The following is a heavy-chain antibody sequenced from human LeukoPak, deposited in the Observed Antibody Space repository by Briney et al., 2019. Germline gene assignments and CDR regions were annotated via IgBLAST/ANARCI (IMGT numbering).Heavy chain of an antibody. CDR2: FDPEDGET. J-gene: IGHJ4*02. CDR1: GYTLTELS. CDR3: ATAPAVYSSGWYAGY. Sequence: GASVKVSCKVSGYTLTELSMHWVRQAPGKGLEWMGGFDPEDGETIYAQKFQGRVTMTEDTSTDTAYMGLSSLRSEDTAVYYCATAPAVYSSGWYAGYWGQGTLVTVSS. D-gene: IGHD6-19*01. V-gene: IGHV1-24*01.